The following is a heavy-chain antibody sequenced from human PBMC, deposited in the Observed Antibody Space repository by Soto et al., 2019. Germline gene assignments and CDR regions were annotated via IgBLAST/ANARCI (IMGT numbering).Heavy chain of an antibody. CDR1: GFTFSNAW. CDR3: TTDIKCSGGSCYSNY. CDR2: IKSKTDGGTT. J-gene: IGHJ4*02. V-gene: IGHV3-15*01. D-gene: IGHD2-15*01. Sequence: PGGSLRLSCAASGFTFSNAWMSWVRQAPGKGLEWVGRIKSKTDGGTTDYAAPVKGRFTISRDDSKNTLYLQTNSLKTEDTAVYYCTTDIKCSGGSCYSNYWGQGTLVTVSS.